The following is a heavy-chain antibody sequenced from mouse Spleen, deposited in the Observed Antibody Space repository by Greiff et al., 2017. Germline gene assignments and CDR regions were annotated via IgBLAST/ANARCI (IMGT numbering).Heavy chain of an antibody. D-gene: IGHD1-1*01. CDR2: INPSNGGT. CDR1: GYTFTSYW. Sequence: QVQLQQSGAELVKPGASVKMSCKASGYTFTSYWITWVKQRPGQGLEWIGNINPSNGGTNYNEKFKSKATLTVDKSSSTAYMQLSSLTSEDSAVYYCAREITTVGDYWGQGTTLTVSS. J-gene: IGHJ2*01. CDR3: AREITTVGDY. V-gene: IGHV1-53*01.